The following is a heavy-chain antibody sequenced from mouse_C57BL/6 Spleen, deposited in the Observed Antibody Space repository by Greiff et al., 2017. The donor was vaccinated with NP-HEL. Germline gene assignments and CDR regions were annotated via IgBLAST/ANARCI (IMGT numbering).Heavy chain of an antibody. D-gene: IGHD2-4*01. CDR2: ISYSGST. CDR3: ARGGYDYDWFAY. CDR1: GYSITSGYD. J-gene: IGHJ3*01. V-gene: IGHV3-1*01. Sequence: VQLKESGPGMVKPSQSLSLTCTVTGYSITSGYDWHWIRHFPGNKLEWMGYISYSGSTNYNPSLKSRISITHDTSKNHFFLKLNSVTTEDTATYYCARGGYDYDWFAYWGQGTLVTVSA.